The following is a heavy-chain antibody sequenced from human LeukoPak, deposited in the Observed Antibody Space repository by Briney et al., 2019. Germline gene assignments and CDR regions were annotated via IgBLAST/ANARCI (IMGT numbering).Heavy chain of an antibody. J-gene: IGHJ3*02. CDR2: ISGSGGST. CDR1: GFTFSSYA. V-gene: IGHV3-23*01. Sequence: AGGALRLSFASPGFTFSSYARSWVRQTRGKGLGWVSAISGSGGSTYYADSVTGRFTISRDNSKNTLYLQMNSLRAEDTAVYYCAGCSWYGGAFDIWGQGTLVTVSS. CDR3: AGCSWYGGAFDI. D-gene: IGHD6-13*01.